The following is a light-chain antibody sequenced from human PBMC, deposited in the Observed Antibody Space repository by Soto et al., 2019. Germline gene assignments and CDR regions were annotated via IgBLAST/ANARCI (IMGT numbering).Light chain of an antibody. Sequence: IVLTHSPATLSLSPGERATVSIRPIQSVSTYLAGYQQKSGQAPRLRTYDASRRAAGIPARFSGSGSGTEFTLTISSLEPEDFALYYCQQRSNWPVTFGQGTKVDIK. V-gene: IGKV3-11*01. J-gene: IGKJ1*01. CDR3: QQRSNWPVT. CDR2: DAS. CDR1: QSVSTY.